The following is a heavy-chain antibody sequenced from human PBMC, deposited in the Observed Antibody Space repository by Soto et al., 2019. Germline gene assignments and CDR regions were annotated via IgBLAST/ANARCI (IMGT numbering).Heavy chain of an antibody. D-gene: IGHD3-3*01. V-gene: IGHV3-66*01. CDR3: ARDRSYYDFWSGYRHYYWGVEVDV. J-gene: IGHJ6*03. CDR2: IYSGGST. CDR1: GFTVSSNY. Sequence: HPGGSLRLSCAASGFTVSSNYMSWVRQAPGKGLEWVSVIYSGGSTYYADSVKGRFTISRDNSKNTLYLRMNSLRAEDTAVYYCARDRSYYDFWSGYRHYYWGVEVDVWGKGTTVTVS.